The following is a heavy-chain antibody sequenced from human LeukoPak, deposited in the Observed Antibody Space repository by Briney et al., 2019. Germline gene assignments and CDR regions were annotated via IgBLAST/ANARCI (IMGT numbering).Heavy chain of an antibody. V-gene: IGHV6-1*01. D-gene: IGHD2-8*02. CDR3: ARAVHPQRVPVKDAYGLDV. CDR1: GDSVSSNSAV. J-gene: IGHJ6*02. CDR2: TYYRSKWHN. Sequence: SQTLSLTCAISGDSVSSNSAVWNWIRQSPSRGLEWLGRTYYRSKWHNEYAESVKSRISINPDTSKNQFSLELTSVTAADTAEYYCARAVHPQRVPVKDAYGLDVWGQGTTVTVSS.